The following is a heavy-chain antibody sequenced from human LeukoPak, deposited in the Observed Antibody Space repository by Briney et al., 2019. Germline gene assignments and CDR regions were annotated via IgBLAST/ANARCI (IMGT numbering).Heavy chain of an antibody. Sequence: GESLKISCKGSGYRFTNYWIGWVRQMPGKVLGWMGIIYPGDSVTRYSPSSQGQVTISADKSISTAYLQWSSLKASDTAIYYCASQRQGAYYDSTGYPNDAFDIWGQGTMVTVSS. CDR3: ASQRQGAYYDSTGYPNDAFDI. V-gene: IGHV5-51*01. CDR2: IYPGDSVT. D-gene: IGHD3-22*01. CDR1: GYRFTNYW. J-gene: IGHJ3*02.